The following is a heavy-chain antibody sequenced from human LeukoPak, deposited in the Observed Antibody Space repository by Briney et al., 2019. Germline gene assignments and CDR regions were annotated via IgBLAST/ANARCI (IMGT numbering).Heavy chain of an antibody. CDR3: ARVGCSGGSCYSYFDY. CDR2: INPSGGST. V-gene: IGHV1-46*01. Sequence: ASVKVSCKASGYTFTSYYMHWVRQAPGQGLEWMGIINPSGGSTSYAQKFQGRVTMTRDRSTRTVYMELSSLRSEDTAVYYCARVGCSGGSCYSYFDYWGQGTLVTVPS. CDR1: GYTFTSYY. D-gene: IGHD2-15*01. J-gene: IGHJ4*02.